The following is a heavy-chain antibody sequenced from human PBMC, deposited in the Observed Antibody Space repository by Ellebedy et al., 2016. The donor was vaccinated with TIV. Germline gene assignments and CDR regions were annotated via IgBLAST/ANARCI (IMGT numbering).Heavy chain of an antibody. D-gene: IGHD6-13*01. V-gene: IGHV4-59*08. CDR3: ARGGLPAGWDY. CDR1: GGSISSYY. J-gene: IGHJ4*02. Sequence: SETLSLTCTVSGGSISSYYWSWIRQPPGKGLEWIGYIYYSGSTNYNPSLKSRVTISVDTSTNQLSLRLNSVTAAETAVYYCARGGLPAGWDYWGQGTLVTVSP. CDR2: IYYSGST.